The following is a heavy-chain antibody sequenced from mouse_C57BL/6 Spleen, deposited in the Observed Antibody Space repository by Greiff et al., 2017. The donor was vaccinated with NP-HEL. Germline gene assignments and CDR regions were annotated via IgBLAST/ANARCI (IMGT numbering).Heavy chain of an antibody. CDR1: GYAFSSYW. Sequence: QVHVKQSGAELVKPGASVKISCKASGYAFSSYWMNWVKQRPGKGLEWIGQIYPGDGDTNYNGKFKGKATLTADKSSSTAYMQLSSLTSEDSAVYFWARGITTVVAKGFDYWGQGTTLTVSS. CDR3: ARGITTVVAKGFDY. D-gene: IGHD1-1*01. CDR2: IYPGDGDT. J-gene: IGHJ2*01. V-gene: IGHV1-80*01.